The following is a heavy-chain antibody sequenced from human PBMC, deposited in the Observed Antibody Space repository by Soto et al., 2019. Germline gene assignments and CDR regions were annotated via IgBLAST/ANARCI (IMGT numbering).Heavy chain of an antibody. D-gene: IGHD5-12*01. J-gene: IGHJ4*02. CDR2: IYYSGST. CDR3: ARAAKSGYGYFDY. Sequence: SETLSLTCTVSGGSISSYYWSWIRQPPGKGLEWIGYIYYSGSTNYNPSLKSRVTISVDTSKNQFSLKLSSVTAADTAVYYWARAAKSGYGYFDYWGQGTLVTVSS. CDR1: GGSISSYY. V-gene: IGHV4-59*01.